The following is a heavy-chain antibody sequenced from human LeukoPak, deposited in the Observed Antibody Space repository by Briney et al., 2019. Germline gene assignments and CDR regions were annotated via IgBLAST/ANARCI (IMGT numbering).Heavy chain of an antibody. CDR3: ARHSGTYSTPFDY. CDR1: GFTCSDYY. Sequence: GGSLTLSCAASGFTCSDYYMSGIRQAPGKGLEWVSYISSSSTYTNYADSVKGRFTISRDNAKNSLFLQMNSLRAEDTAVYYCARHSGTYSTPFDYWGQGTLVTVSS. D-gene: IGHD1-26*01. J-gene: IGHJ4*02. CDR2: ISSSSTYT. V-gene: IGHV3-11*03.